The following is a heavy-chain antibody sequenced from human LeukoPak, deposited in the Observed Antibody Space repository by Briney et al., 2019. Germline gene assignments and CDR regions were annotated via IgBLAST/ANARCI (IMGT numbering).Heavy chain of an antibody. Sequence: KTSETLSLTCTVSGGSISSYYWSWIRQPPGKGLEWIGYIYYSGSTNYNPSLKSRVTISVDTSKNQFSLKLSSVTAADTAVYYCARVSSSSSWYGGYYYYFMDVWGKGTTVTVSS. CDR2: IYYSGST. V-gene: IGHV4-59*01. J-gene: IGHJ6*03. D-gene: IGHD6-13*01. CDR1: GGSISSYY. CDR3: ARVSSSSSWYGGYYYYFMDV.